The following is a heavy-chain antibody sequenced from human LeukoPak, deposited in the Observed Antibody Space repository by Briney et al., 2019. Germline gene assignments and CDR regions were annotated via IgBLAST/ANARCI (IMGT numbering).Heavy chain of an antibody. V-gene: IGHV3-74*01. CDR3: ARGGMPAAFDI. CDR1: GITFSSHW. D-gene: IGHD2-2*01. J-gene: IGHJ3*02. Sequence: GGSLRLSCAASGITFSSHWMHWVRQAPGKGLVWVSGINTDGSSISYADSVKGRFTISRDNAKNTLPLQMNSLRAEDTAVYYCARGGMPAAFDIWGQGTMVTVSS. CDR2: INTDGSSI.